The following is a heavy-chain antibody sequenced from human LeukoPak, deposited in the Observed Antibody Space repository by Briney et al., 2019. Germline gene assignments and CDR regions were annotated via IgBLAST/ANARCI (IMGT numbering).Heavy chain of an antibody. D-gene: IGHD6-6*01. CDR3: ARDRLLHF. V-gene: IGHV3-48*03. CDR1: AFTFSSYE. Sequence: GGSLRLSRAASAFTFSSYEMNWVRQAPGKGLEWVSYISDSGSTIYYADSVKGRFTISRDNAKNSLYLQMSSLRAEDTAVYYCARDRLLHFWGQGTLVTVSS. J-gene: IGHJ4*02. CDR2: ISDSGSTI.